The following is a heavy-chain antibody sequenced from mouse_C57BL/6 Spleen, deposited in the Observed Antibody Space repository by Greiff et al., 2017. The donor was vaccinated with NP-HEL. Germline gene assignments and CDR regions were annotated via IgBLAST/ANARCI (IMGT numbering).Heavy chain of an antibody. CDR3: ARPYSNYGAMDY. CDR1: GYTFTSYW. J-gene: IGHJ4*01. D-gene: IGHD2-5*01. CDR2: IDPSDSET. V-gene: IGHV1-52*01. Sequence: QVQLKQPGAELVRPGSSVKLSCKASGYTFTSYWMHWVKQRPIQGLEWIGNIDPSDSETHYNQKFKDKATLTVDKSSSTAYMQLSSLTSEDSAVYYCARPYSNYGAMDYWGQGTSVTVSS.